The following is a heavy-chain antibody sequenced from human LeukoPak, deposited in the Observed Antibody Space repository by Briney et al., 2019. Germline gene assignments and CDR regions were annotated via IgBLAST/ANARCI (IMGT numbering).Heavy chain of an antibody. Sequence: ASVKVSCKASGYTFEGYYMHWVRQAPGQRLEWMGWMNPKSGGTKYAQRFQGRVTMTRDTSLRTAYMELSRLTSGDTAVYYCAKGPYDFWSGYLVYYMDVWGKGTTVIVSS. J-gene: IGHJ6*03. CDR3: AKGPYDFWSGYLVYYMDV. CDR2: MNPKSGGT. D-gene: IGHD3-3*01. V-gene: IGHV1-2*02. CDR1: GYTFEGYY.